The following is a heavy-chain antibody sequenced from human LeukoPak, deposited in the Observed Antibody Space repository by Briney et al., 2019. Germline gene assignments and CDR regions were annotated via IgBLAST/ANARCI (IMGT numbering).Heavy chain of an antibody. Sequence: GASVKVSCKASGGTFSSYAISWVRQAPGQGLEWMGIINPSGGSTSYAQKFQGRVTMTRDTSTSTVYMELSSLRSEDTAVYYCARLGDGSYDVLEAFDIWGQGTMVTVSS. CDR3: ARLGDGSYDVLEAFDI. J-gene: IGHJ3*02. CDR2: INPSGGST. V-gene: IGHV1-46*01. CDR1: GGTFSSYA. D-gene: IGHD1-26*01.